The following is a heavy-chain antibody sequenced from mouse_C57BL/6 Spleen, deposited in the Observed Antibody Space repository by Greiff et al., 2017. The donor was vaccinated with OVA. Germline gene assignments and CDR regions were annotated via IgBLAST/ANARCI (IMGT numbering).Heavy chain of an antibody. D-gene: IGHD1-1*01. J-gene: IGHJ2*01. CDR3: ARDNYDYYGDY. CDR2: IYPGDGDT. V-gene: IGHV1-82*01. CDR1: GYAFSSSW. Sequence: VKLMESGPELVKPGASVKISCKASGYAFSSSWMNWVKQRPGKGLEWIGRIYPGDGDTNYNGKFKGKATLTADKSSSTAYMQLSSLTSEDSAVYFCARDNYDYYGDYWGQGTTLTVSS.